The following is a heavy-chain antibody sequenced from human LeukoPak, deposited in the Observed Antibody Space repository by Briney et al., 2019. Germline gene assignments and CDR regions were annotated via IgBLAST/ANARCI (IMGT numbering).Heavy chain of an antibody. J-gene: IGHJ4*02. Sequence: GGSLRLSGAASGFTFSSYAMSWVRQAPGKGLEWFSAISGSGGSTYYADSVKGRFTISRDNSKNTLSLQMNSLRADDTAVYYCAKASTFSGSPVDYWGQGTLVTVSS. CDR3: AKASTFSGSPVDY. D-gene: IGHD1-26*01. V-gene: IGHV3-23*01. CDR1: GFTFSSYA. CDR2: ISGSGGST.